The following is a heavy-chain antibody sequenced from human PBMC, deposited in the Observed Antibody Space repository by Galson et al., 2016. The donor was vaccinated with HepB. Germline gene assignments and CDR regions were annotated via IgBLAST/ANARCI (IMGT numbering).Heavy chain of an antibody. CDR3: AIDQIVATAAVQNWFDP. V-gene: IGHV4-61*01. CDR2: FDYHGST. D-gene: IGHD5-12*01. Sequence: SETLSLTCTVSGDSVSSGSYYWSWVRQPPGKGLEGIGYFDYHGSTRYNPSLKSRVTISVDTSKNQFSLTFSSVTAVDTAVYSCAIDQIVATAAVQNWFDPWGQVTLVTVSS. CDR1: GDSVSSGSYY. J-gene: IGHJ5*02.